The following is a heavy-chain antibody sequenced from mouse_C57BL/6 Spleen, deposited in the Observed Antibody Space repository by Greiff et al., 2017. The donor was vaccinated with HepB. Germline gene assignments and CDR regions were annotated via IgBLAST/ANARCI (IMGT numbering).Heavy chain of an antibody. CDR3: ARGHYYGEDDY. CDR1: GYSITSGYY. J-gene: IGHJ2*01. V-gene: IGHV3-6*01. Sequence: EVKLQESGPGLVKPSQSLSLTCSVTGYSITSGYYWNWIRQFPGNKLEWMGYISYDGSNNYNPSLKNRISITRDTSKNQFFLQLNSVTTEDTATYYCARGHYYGEDDYWGQGTTLTVSS. CDR2: ISYDGSN. D-gene: IGHD1-1*01.